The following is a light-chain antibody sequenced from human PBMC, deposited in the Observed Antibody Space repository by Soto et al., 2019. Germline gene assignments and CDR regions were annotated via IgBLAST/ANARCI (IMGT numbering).Light chain of an antibody. CDR3: QQYNNWPPWT. Sequence: EIVLTQSPATLSSFRGDRVTLSCRASQYINTRLAWYQHRPGQAPRLLIYQTSIRATGVPARFSGSGSGTEFTLTISSLQSEDFAVYYCQQYNNWPPWTFGQGTKVDIK. V-gene: IGKV3-15*01. J-gene: IGKJ1*01. CDR2: QTS. CDR1: QYINTR.